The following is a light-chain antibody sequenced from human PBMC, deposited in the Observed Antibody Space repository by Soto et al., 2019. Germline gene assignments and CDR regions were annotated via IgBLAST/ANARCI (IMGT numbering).Light chain of an antibody. V-gene: IGKV3-20*01. CDR1: QSVSSSS. Sequence: EIVLTQSPGTLSLSPGEGATLSCRASQSVSSSSLTWYQQKRGQAPRLLIYGASTRATGIPDRFSGSGSGTYFTLTISRLEPEDFAVYYCNQYHSSFTFGGGTKVEIK. CDR2: GAS. J-gene: IGKJ4*01. CDR3: NQYHSSFT.